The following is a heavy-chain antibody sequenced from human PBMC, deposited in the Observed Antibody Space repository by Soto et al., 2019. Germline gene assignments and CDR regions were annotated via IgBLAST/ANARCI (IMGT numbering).Heavy chain of an antibody. CDR1: GFIVSSNY. Sequence: EVPLVESGGGLIQPGGSLRLSCTASGFIVSSNYMSWVRQAPGKGLEWVSVIYSGGSTYYGDSVKDRFTISRDNSKNTLYLQMNNLRAEDTAVYHCARSPWGGPFDYWGQGTLVTVSS. J-gene: IGHJ4*02. CDR3: ARSPWGGPFDY. CDR2: IYSGGST. V-gene: IGHV3-53*01. D-gene: IGHD7-27*01.